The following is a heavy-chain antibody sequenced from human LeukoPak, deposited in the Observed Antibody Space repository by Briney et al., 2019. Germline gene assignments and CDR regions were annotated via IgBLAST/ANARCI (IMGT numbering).Heavy chain of an antibody. CDR1: GFTFSSYG. CDR2: IWYDGSNK. CDR3: VRETAYSFDC. V-gene: IGHV3-33*01. J-gene: IGHJ4*02. Sequence: GGSLRLSCAASGFTFSSYGMHWVRQAPGKGLEWVAIIWYDGSNKYYADSVKGRFTISRDNSKNTLYLQMNSLRDEDTAVYYCVRETAYSFDCWGQGTLVTVSS. D-gene: IGHD1-14*01.